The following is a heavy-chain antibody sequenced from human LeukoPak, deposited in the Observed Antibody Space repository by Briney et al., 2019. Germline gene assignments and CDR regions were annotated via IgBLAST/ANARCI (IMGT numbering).Heavy chain of an antibody. D-gene: IGHD3-3*01. CDR3: ARFDPLQLRFLEWLSPNWFDP. CDR1: GVSISSSSYY. Sequence: SETLSLTCTVSGVSISSSSYYWGWIRQPPGKGLEWIGSIYYSGSTYYNPSLKSRVTISVDTSKNQFSLKLSSVTAADTAVYYCARFDPLQLRFLEWLSPNWFDPWGQGTLVTVSS. J-gene: IGHJ5*02. CDR2: IYYSGST. V-gene: IGHV4-39*07.